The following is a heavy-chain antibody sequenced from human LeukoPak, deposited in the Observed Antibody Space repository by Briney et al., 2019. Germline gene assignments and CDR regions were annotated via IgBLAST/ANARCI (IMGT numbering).Heavy chain of an antibody. CDR2: IHYSCNT. D-gene: IGHD3-3*01. CDR1: YGSISNCY. CDR3: GRGQWRGGGMGFDW. V-gene: IGHV4-59*01. Sequence: EPLSPTWAFGYGSISNCYGRWSRQPARKGLGWSGYIHYSCNTNYNPSLKSRVTISVDTSKNQFSLKLSCLTGADTAVYYCGRGQWRGGGMGFDWWGQGTLVTVS. J-gene: IGHJ4*02.